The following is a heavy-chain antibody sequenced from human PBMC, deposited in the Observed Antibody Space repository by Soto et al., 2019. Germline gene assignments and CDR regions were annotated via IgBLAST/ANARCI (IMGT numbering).Heavy chain of an antibody. J-gene: IGHJ4*02. Sequence: GGSLRLSCAASGFTFSSYAMSWVRQAPGKGLEWVSAISGSGGSTYYADSVKGRFTISRDNSKNTLYLQMNSLRAEDSSLYYCAKRAYYDFWSGYAFDYWGQGTLVTVSS. D-gene: IGHD3-3*01. CDR1: GFTFSSYA. CDR3: AKRAYYDFWSGYAFDY. CDR2: ISGSGGST. V-gene: IGHV3-23*01.